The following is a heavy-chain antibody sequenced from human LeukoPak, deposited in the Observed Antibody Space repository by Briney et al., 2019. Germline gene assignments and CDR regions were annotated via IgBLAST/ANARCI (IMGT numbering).Heavy chain of an antibody. CDR3: ARVRDGYNDAYDI. CDR1: GGSISSYY. V-gene: IGHV4-4*07. Sequence: SETLSLTCSVSGGSISSYYWSWMRQPAGKGLQWIGRVYSGGSTIYNPSLRSRLSMSLDTSKNQFSLRLTSVTAADTAMYYCARVRDGYNDAYDIWGQGTMVTVSS. D-gene: IGHD5-24*01. J-gene: IGHJ3*02. CDR2: VYSGGST.